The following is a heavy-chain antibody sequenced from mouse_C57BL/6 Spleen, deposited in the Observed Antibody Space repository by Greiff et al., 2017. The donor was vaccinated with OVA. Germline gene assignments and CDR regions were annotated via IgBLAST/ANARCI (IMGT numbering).Heavy chain of an antibody. J-gene: IGHJ4*01. Sequence: QVQLQQSGAELVMPGASVKLSCKASGYTFTSYWLNWVKQRPGQGLEWIGEIDPSDSNTNYNQQFKGKSTLTVDKSSSTASMQLSSLTSVVSAVYYFARCGPHGRDYWGQGTSVTVSA. CDR3: ARCGPHGRDY. CDR2: IDPSDSNT. V-gene: IGHV1-69*01. CDR1: GYTFTSYW.